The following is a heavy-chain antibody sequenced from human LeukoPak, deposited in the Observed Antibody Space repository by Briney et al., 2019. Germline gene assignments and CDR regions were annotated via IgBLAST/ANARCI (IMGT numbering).Heavy chain of an antibody. Sequence: ASVKVSCKASGYTFTGYYMHWVRQAPGQGLEWMGWINPNSGGTNYAQKFQGRVTMTRDTSISTAYMELSRLTSDDTAVYYCARDSYCSGGSCYPDWGQGTLVTVSS. J-gene: IGHJ4*02. D-gene: IGHD2-15*01. CDR1: GYTFTGYY. V-gene: IGHV1-2*02. CDR2: INPNSGGT. CDR3: ARDSYCSGGSCYPD.